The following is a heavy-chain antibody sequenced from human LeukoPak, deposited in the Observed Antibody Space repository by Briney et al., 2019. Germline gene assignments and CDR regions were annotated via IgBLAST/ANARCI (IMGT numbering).Heavy chain of an antibody. J-gene: IGHJ4*02. CDR2: ISYDGSKK. D-gene: IGHD5-18*01. V-gene: IGHV3-30*18. CDR1: RFTFSSSC. Sequence: PGGSLRLSCAASRFTFSSSCMHWVSQAPGKGLEWVAVISYDGSKKYYADSVKGRFTISRDNSKNTLYLQMNSLRAEDTAVYYCAKAAAGIQLPHDYWGQGTLVTVSS. CDR3: AKAAAGIQLPHDY.